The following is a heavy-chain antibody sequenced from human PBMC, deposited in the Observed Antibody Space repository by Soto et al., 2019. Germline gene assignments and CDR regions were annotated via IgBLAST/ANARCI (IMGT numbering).Heavy chain of an antibody. J-gene: IGHJ3*02. V-gene: IGHV3-30*03. CDR2: ISYDGSNK. Sequence: LRLSCSASGFTFSSYGMHWVRQAPGKGLEWVAVISYDGSNKYYADSVKGRFTISRDNSKNTLYLQMNSLRAEDTAVYYCARCGAHDAFDIWGQGTMVTVSS. D-gene: IGHD4-17*01. CDR3: ARCGAHDAFDI. CDR1: GFTFSSYG.